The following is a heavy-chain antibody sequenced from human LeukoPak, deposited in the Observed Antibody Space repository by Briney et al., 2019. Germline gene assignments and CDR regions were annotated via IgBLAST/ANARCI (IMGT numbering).Heavy chain of an antibody. J-gene: IGHJ5*02. CDR2: ISWNSGSI. V-gene: IGHV3-9*01. CDR1: GLTFDDYA. CDR3: AKDGHCSSTSCYLNWFDP. D-gene: IGHD2-2*01. Sequence: GGSLRLSCAASGLTFDDYAMHWVRQAPGKGLEWVSGISWNSGSIGYADSVKGRFTISRDNAKNSLYLQMNSLRAEDTALYYCAKDGHCSSTSCYLNWFDPWGQGTLVTVSS.